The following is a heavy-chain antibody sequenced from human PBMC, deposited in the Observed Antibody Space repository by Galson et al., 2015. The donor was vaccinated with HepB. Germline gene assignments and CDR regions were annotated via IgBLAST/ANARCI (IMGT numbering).Heavy chain of an antibody. Sequence: SLRLSCAASGFTFSSYSMNWVRQAPGKGLEWVSYISSSSSTIYYADSVKGRFTISRDNAKNSLYLQMNSLRAEDTAVYYCARLGGGGWYDAFDIWGQGTMVTVSS. CDR1: GFTFSSYS. V-gene: IGHV3-48*04. J-gene: IGHJ3*02. CDR2: ISSSSSTI. CDR3: ARLGGGGWYDAFDI. D-gene: IGHD6-19*01.